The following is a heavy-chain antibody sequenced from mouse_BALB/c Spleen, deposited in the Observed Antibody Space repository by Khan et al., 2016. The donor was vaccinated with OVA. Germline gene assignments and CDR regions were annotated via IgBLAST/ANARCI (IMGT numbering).Heavy chain of an antibody. D-gene: IGHD1-1*02. V-gene: IGHV1-7*01. CDR2: INPSTGYT. CDR3: ARRGIRWEFEY. CDR1: GYTFINYW. J-gene: IGHJ2*01. Sequence: LVESGAELAKPGASVKMSCKASGYTFINYWILWVKQRPGQGLEWIGYINPSTGYTEYNQNFKDKATLTADKSSSTAYMQLSSLTSEDSAVYYCARRGIRWEFEYWGQGTTLTVSS.